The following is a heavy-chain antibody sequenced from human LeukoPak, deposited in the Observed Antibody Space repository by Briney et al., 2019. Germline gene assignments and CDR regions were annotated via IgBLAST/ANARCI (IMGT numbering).Heavy chain of an antibody. CDR1: GFTFSSYW. CDR3: ARMGLYCSGGSCYSVLDP. V-gene: IGHV3-74*01. CDR2: INSDGSST. Sequence: PGGSLRLSCAASGFTFSSYWMHWVRQAPGKGLVWVSRINSDGSSTSYADSVKGRFTISRDNAKNTLYLQMNSLRAEDTAVYYCARMGLYCSGGSCYSVLDPWGQGTLVTVSS. D-gene: IGHD2-15*01. J-gene: IGHJ5*02.